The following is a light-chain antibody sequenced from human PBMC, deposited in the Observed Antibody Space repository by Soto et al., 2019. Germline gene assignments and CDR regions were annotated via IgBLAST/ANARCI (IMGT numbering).Light chain of an antibody. CDR2: DVS. V-gene: IGLV2-14*01. CDR3: SSYTSSSTPYV. Sequence: SVLTQPASVSGSPGQSITISCTGTSSDVGGYNYVSWYQQHPGKAPKLMIYDVSNRPSGVSNRFSGSKSGNTASLTISGFQAEDEADYYCSSYTSSSTPYVFGTGTKVTVL. CDR1: SSDVGGYNY. J-gene: IGLJ1*01.